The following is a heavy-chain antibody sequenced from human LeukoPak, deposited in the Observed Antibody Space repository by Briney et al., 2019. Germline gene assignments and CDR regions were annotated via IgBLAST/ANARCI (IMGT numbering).Heavy chain of an antibody. J-gene: IGHJ4*02. CDR2: ISVSGNT. V-gene: IGHV3-23*01. CDR3: AKAPVTTCRGAYCYPFDY. CDR1: GFTLSSYA. Sequence: SGGSLRLSCAASGFTLSSYAMSWVHQGPGKGLEWVSAISVSGNTYHADSVKGRFTISRDSSKNTLYLQMNRLRPEDAAVYYCAKAPVTTCRGAYCYPFDYWGQGTLVTVSS. D-gene: IGHD2-21*01.